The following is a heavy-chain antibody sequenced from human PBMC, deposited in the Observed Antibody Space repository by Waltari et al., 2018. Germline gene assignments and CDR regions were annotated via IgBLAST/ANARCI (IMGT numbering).Heavy chain of an antibody. J-gene: IGHJ4*02. D-gene: IGHD6-13*01. CDR2: MYTSGRT. CDR3: ARDAAGYTDPYYFDY. CDR1: GGSISSYY. Sequence: QVQLQESGPGLVKPSETLSLTCTVSGGSISSYYWSWIRQPAGKGLEWIGRMYTSGRTNNNPSLRSRVTRSVDTSKNQFSLKLSSVTSADTAVYYCARDAAGYTDPYYFDYWGQGTLVTVSS. V-gene: IGHV4-4*07.